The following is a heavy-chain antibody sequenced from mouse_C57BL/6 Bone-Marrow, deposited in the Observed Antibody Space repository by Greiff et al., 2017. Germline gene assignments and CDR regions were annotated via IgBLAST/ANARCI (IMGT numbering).Heavy chain of an antibody. J-gene: IGHJ3*01. CDR3: ARDDYGSSPWFAY. CDR2: IYPRSGNT. V-gene: IGHV1-81*01. Sequence: VQLQQSGAELARPGASVKLSCKASGYTFTSYGISWVKQRTGQGLEWIGEIYPRSGNTYYNEKFKGKATLTADKSSSTAYMELRSLTSEDSAVYFCARDDYGSSPWFAYWGQGTLVTVSA. CDR1: GYTFTSYG. D-gene: IGHD1-1*01.